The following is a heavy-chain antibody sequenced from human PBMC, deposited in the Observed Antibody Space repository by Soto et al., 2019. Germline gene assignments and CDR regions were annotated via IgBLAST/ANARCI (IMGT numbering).Heavy chain of an antibody. CDR2: ISNSSSYI. J-gene: IGHJ6*03. CDR1: GFTFSSYS. Sequence: GGSLRLSCAASGFTFSSYSMNWVRQAPGKGLEWVSSISNSSSYIYYVDSVKGRFTISRDNAKNSLYLQMNSLRDEDKAVYYCARFPVLVWFGELLGGYMDVWGKGTTVTVSS. V-gene: IGHV3-21*01. CDR3: ARFPVLVWFGELLGGYMDV. D-gene: IGHD3-10*01.